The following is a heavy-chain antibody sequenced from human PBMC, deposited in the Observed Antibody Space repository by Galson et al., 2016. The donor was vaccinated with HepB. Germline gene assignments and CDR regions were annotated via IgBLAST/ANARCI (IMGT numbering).Heavy chain of an antibody. D-gene: IGHD2-2*01. Sequence: SLRLSCAASGFTVSNLYMTWVRQAPGKGLEWVALIYNSGRTTYADSVKGRFIISRDNSKNMMFLQRNNLRADDTAVYYCATQSASTKCYWCFDPWGQGTLVTVPS. V-gene: IGHV3-53*01. CDR3: ATQSASTKCYWCFDP. CDR2: IYNSGRT. J-gene: IGHJ5*02. CDR1: GFTVSNLY.